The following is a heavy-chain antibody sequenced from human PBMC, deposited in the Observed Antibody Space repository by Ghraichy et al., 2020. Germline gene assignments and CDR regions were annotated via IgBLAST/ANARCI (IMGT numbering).Heavy chain of an antibody. CDR1: GFSIGGYS. CDR2: ISSRSDDI. CDR3: ARDGDIFTGEKRYYGMDV. Sequence: GGSLRLSCGASGFSIGGYSMNWVRLAPGKGLEWVSAISSRSDDIYYEDSVKGRFTMSRDNANNLLWLQMNSLRAEDTAIYFCARDGDIFTGEKRYYGMDVWGQGTTVTVSS. V-gene: IGHV3-21*06. J-gene: IGHJ6*02. D-gene: IGHD3-9*01.